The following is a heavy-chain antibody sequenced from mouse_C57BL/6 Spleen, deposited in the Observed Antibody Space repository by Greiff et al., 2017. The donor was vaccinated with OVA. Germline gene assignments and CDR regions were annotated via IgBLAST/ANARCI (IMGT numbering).Heavy chain of an antibody. V-gene: IGHV1-55*01. CDR1: GYTFTSYW. CDR3: ARRGGDYAMDY. Sequence: QVQLQQPGAELVKPGASVKMSCKASGYTFTSYWITWVKQRPGQGLEWIGDIYPGSGSTNYNEKFKSKATLTVDTSSSTAYMQLSSLTSEDSTVYYCARRGGDYAMDYWGQGTSVTVSS. CDR2: IYPGSGST. J-gene: IGHJ4*01.